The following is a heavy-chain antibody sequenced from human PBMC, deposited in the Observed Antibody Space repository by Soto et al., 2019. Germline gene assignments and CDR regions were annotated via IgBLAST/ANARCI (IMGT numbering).Heavy chain of an antibody. CDR3: ARDAAVPGESDRFDY. V-gene: IGHV4-4*02. CDR2: AYHNGLT. Sequence: LRRTLSLTCAVSGDSVTSNVWWSWVRQPPGKGLEWIGEAYHNGLTDYNPSLKSRVTMSVDTSKNEFSLKLTSLTAADTAIYYCARDAAVPGESDRFDYWGQGTLVTVS. CDR1: GDSVTSNVW. J-gene: IGHJ4*02. D-gene: IGHD6-19*01.